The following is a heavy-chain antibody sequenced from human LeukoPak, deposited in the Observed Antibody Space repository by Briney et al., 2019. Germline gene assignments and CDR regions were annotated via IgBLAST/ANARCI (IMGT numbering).Heavy chain of an antibody. J-gene: IGHJ5*02. D-gene: IGHD5-12*01. CDR2: INHSGST. V-gene: IGHV4-34*01. CDR3: ARHEGIVATIRWFDP. Sequence: KASETLSLTCAVYGGSFSGYYWSWIRQPPGKGLEWIGEINHSGSTNYNPSLKSRVTISVDTSKNQFSLKLSSVTAADTAVYYCARHEGIVATIRWFDPWGQGTLVTVSS. CDR1: GGSFSGYY.